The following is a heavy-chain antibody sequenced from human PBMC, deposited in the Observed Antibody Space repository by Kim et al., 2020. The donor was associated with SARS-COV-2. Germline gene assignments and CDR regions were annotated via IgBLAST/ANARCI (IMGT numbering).Heavy chain of an antibody. D-gene: IGHD3-22*01. V-gene: IGHV3-23*01. CDR1: GFTFSSYA. Sequence: GGSLRLSCAASGFTFSSYAMSWVRQAPGKGLEWVSAISGSGGSTYYADSVKGRFTISRDNSKNTLYLQMNSLRAEETAVYYCAKVTGYYYDSSGYSLDAFDIWGEGTMVNVSS. J-gene: IGHJ3*02. CDR3: AKVTGYYYDSSGYSLDAFDI. CDR2: ISGSGGST.